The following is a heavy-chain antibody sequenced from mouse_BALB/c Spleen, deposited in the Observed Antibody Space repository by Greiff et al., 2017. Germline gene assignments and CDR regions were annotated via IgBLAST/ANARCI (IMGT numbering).Heavy chain of an antibody. J-gene: IGHJ2*01. D-gene: IGHD1-2*01. V-gene: IGHV1-5*01. CDR2: IYPGNSDT. CDR1: GYSFTSYW. Sequence: VQLQQSGTVLARPGASVKMSCKASGYSFTSYWMHWVKQRPGPGLEWIGAIYPGNSDTSYNQKFKGKAKLTAVTSASTAYMELSSLTNEDSAVYYCTSSHYYGYLDYWGQGTTLTVSS. CDR3: TSSHYYGYLDY.